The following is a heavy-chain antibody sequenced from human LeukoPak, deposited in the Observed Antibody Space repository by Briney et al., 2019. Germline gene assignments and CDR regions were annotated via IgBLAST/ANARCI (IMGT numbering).Heavy chain of an antibody. CDR2: IDPSGGST. Sequence: GASVKVSCKASGYTFTSHYTHWARQAPGQGLEWMGIIDPSGGSTSYSQNFQGRVAMTRDTSTSTVYLELSSLRSEDTAVYYCARGSSLSPFDYWGQGTLVTVSS. V-gene: IGHV1-46*01. CDR1: GYTFTSHY. J-gene: IGHJ4*02. CDR3: ARGSSLSPFDY. D-gene: IGHD3-16*02.